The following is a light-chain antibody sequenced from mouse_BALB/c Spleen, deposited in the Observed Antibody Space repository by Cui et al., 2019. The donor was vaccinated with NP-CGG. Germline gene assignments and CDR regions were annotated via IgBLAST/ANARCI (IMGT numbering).Light chain of an antibody. CDR3: ALWYSNHWV. CDR1: TGVVTTSNY. Sequence: QAVVTQESALTTSPGETVTLTCRSSTGVVTTSNYANWVQEKPDHLFTGLIGGTNNRPPGVPARFSGSLIGDKAALTITGAQTEDEAIYFCALWYSNHWVFGGGTKLTVL. CDR2: GTN. V-gene: IGLV1*01. J-gene: IGLJ1*01.